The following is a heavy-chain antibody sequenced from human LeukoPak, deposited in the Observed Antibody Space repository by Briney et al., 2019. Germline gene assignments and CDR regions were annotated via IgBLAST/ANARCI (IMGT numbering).Heavy chain of an antibody. CDR3: AKGGGRPLDDAFDI. V-gene: IGHV3-23*01. CDR1: RFTFSNYA. J-gene: IGHJ3*02. CDR2: IIGSAGRT. Sequence: GGSLRLSCAASRFTFSNYAMSWVRQAPGKGLEGVSIIIGSAGRTYYADSVKGRFTISRDNSKNTLFLQMNSLRADDTAVYYCAKGGGRPLDDAFDIWGQGTMVTVSP.